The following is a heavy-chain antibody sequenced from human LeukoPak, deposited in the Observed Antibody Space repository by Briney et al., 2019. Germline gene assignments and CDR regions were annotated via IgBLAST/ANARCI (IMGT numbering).Heavy chain of an antibody. V-gene: IGHV3-23*01. CDR3: AKYFEMGYDSSGYYFDY. CDR2: ISGSGGST. Sequence: PGGSLRLSCAASGFTFSGYYMHWVRQVPGKGLEWVSAISGSGGSTYYADSVKGRFTISRDNSKNTLYLQMNSLRAEDTAVYYCAKYFEMGYDSSGYYFDYWGQGTLVTVSS. D-gene: IGHD3-22*01. CDR1: GFTFSGYY. J-gene: IGHJ4*02.